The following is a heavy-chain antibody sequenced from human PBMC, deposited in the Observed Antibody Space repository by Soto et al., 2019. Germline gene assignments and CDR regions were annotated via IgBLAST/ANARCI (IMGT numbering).Heavy chain of an antibody. D-gene: IGHD4-4*01. CDR3: ARDGTFTVTSGYYFDY. Sequence: SVKVSCKASGGTFSSYAISWVRQAPGQGLEWMGGIIPIFGTANYAQKFQGRVTITADESTSTACMELSSLRSEDTAVYYCARDGTFTVTSGYYFDYWGQGTLVTVSS. V-gene: IGHV1-69*13. J-gene: IGHJ4*02. CDR1: GGTFSSYA. CDR2: IIPIFGTA.